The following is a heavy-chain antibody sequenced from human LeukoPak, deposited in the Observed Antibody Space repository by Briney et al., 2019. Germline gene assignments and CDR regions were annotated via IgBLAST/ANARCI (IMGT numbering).Heavy chain of an antibody. V-gene: IGHV1-69*05. Sequence: ASVKVSCKASGGTFSSYAISWVRQAPGQGLEWMGGIIPIFGTANYAQKFQGRVTITTDESTSTASMELSSLRSEDTAVYYCATDKSGELVDAFDIWGQGTMVTVSS. CDR3: ATDKSGELVDAFDI. CDR1: GGTFSSYA. D-gene: IGHD1-26*01. CDR2: IIPIFGTA. J-gene: IGHJ3*02.